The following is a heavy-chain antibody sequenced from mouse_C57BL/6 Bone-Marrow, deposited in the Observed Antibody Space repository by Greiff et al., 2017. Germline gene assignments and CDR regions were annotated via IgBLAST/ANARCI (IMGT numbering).Heavy chain of an antibody. D-gene: IGHD2-5*01. CDR1: GFSLTSYA. J-gene: IGHJ4*01. CDR3: ARKRDYSNYNAMDY. CDR2: IWTGGGT. Sequence: VQLKESGPGLVAPSQRLSITCTVSGFSLTSYAISWVRQPPGKGLEWLGVIWTGGGTNYNSALKSRLSISKDKAKSQVFLKMNSLQTDDTARYYCARKRDYSNYNAMDYWGQGTSVTVSS. V-gene: IGHV2-9-1*01.